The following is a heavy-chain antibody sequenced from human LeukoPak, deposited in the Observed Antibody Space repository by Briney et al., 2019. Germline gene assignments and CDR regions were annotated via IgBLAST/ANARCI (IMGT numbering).Heavy chain of an antibody. J-gene: IGHJ5*02. CDR2: INPNSGGT. V-gene: IGHV1-2*06. Sequence: ASVKVSCKASGYTFTGYYMHWVRQAPGQGLEWMGRINPNSGGTNYAQKFQGRVTTTRDTSISTAYMEVSRLRSDDTAVYYCARDRRITMIVGGNWFDPWGQGTLVTVSS. D-gene: IGHD3-22*01. CDR1: GYTFTGYY. CDR3: ARDRRITMIVGGNWFDP.